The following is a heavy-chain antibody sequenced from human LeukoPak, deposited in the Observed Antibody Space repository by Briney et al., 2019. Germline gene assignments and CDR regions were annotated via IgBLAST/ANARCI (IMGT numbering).Heavy chain of an antibody. J-gene: IGHJ4*02. CDR1: GGSISSYW. CDR2: MYADGDT. Sequence: PSQTLALTCTVSGGSISSYWWSWIRQPAGKGLEWIGRMYADGDTNYNPSHKSRITMSLDTPDNQFSLRLTSVTAADTAVYFCARAPDGCGGTCAFDSWGQGTLVTVSS. V-gene: IGHV4-4*07. CDR3: ARAPDGCGGTCAFDS. D-gene: IGHD2-15*01.